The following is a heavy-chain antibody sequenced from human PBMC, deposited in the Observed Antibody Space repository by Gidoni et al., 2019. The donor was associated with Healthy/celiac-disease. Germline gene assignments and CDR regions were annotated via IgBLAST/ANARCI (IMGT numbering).Heavy chain of an antibody. CDR3: AMAGPSHYYDSSGYTY. CDR1: GYSFTSYW. J-gene: IGHJ4*02. D-gene: IGHD3-22*01. Sequence: EVQLVQSGAEVKKPGESLKISCKGSGYSFTSYWLGWVRQMPGKGLEWMGIIYPGDSDTRYSPSFQGQVTISADKSISTAYLQWSSLKASDTAMYYCAMAGPSHYYDSSGYTYWGQGTLVTVSS. CDR2: IYPGDSDT. V-gene: IGHV5-51*03.